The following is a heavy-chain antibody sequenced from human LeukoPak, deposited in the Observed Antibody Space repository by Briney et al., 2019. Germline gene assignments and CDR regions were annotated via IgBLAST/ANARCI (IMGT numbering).Heavy chain of an antibody. CDR3: VRDSWGFDY. J-gene: IGHJ4*02. CDR2: ISYNGSNK. Sequence: GGSLRLSCAASEFMFNTYAMHWVRQAPGKGLEWVAVISYNGSNKNYADSVKGRFTISRDNSKNTLYLQMNSLRGDDTAVYHCVRDSWGFDYWGQGTLVTVSS. V-gene: IGHV3-30-3*01. D-gene: IGHD3-16*01. CDR1: EFMFNTYA.